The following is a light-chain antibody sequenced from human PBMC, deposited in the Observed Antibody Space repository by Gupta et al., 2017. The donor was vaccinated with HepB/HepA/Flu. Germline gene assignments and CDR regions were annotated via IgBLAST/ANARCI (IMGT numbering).Light chain of an antibody. V-gene: IGLV2-23*02. J-gene: IGLJ2*01. CDR2: EVS. CDR3: CSYAGSGTFADVL. Sequence: QSALTQSASVSVSPGQSFSISCTGPSSDVGTYNFVSWYQQHTGKAPKFIIYEVSKRPSGVSNRFSGSKSGNTASLTISGLQAEDEADYYCCSYAGSGTFADVLFGGGTKLSVL. CDR1: SSDVGTYNF.